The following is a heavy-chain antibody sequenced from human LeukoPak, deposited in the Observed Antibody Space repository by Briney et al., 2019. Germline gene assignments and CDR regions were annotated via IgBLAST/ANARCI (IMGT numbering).Heavy chain of an antibody. CDR2: IYSGGST. Sequence: GGSLRLSCAASGFTFSSYEMNWVRQAPGKGLEWVSVIYSGGSTYYADSVKGRFTISRDNSKNTLYLQMNSLRAEDTAVYYCARGYSGWYHWGQGTLVTVSS. V-gene: IGHV3-53*01. CDR1: GFTFSSYE. D-gene: IGHD6-19*01. J-gene: IGHJ5*02. CDR3: ARGYSGWYH.